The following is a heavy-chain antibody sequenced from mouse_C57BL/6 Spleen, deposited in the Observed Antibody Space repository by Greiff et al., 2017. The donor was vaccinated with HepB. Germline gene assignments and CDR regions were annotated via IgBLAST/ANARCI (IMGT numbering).Heavy chain of an antibody. CDR1: GFTFSSYA. CDR2: ISDGGSYT. J-gene: IGHJ2*01. D-gene: IGHD2-4*01. V-gene: IGHV5-4*01. Sequence: EVQVVESGGGLVKPGGSLKLSCAASGFTFSSYAMSWVRQTPEKRLEWVATISDGGSYTYYPDNVKGRFTISRDNAKNNLYLQMSHLKSEDTAMYYCAREKGAYDYDRAFDYWGQGTTLTVSS. CDR3: AREKGAYDYDRAFDY.